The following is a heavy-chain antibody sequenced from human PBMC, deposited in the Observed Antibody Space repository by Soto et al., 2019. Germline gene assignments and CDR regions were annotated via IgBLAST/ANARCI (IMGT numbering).Heavy chain of an antibody. V-gene: IGHV3-23*01. Sequence: VGSLRISCAASGFSITNYAMSWVRQAPGKGLEWVSSISESGTNTFYADSVKGRFAISRDKSKNTVYMQMNNLRAEDTALYYCAKDGIRKDDYWGQGTLVTVSS. CDR3: AKDGIRKDDY. CDR2: ISESGTNT. CDR1: GFSITNYA. J-gene: IGHJ4*02.